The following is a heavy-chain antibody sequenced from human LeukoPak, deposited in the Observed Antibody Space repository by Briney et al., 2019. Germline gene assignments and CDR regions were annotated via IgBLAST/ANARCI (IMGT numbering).Heavy chain of an antibody. J-gene: IGHJ4*02. CDR2: IIPIFGTA. D-gene: IGHD1-1*01. Sequence: ASVKVSCKASGGTFSSYAISWVRQAPGQGLEWMGGIIPIFGTANYAQKFQGRVTITTDKSTSTAYMELSSLRSEDTAVYYCARDQLELGFDYWGQGTLVTVSS. CDR3: ARDQLELGFDY. CDR1: GGTFSSYA. V-gene: IGHV1-69*05.